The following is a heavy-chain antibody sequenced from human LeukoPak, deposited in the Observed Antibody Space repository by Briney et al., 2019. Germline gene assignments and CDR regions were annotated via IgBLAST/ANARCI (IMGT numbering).Heavy chain of an antibody. CDR1: GGSISSYY. J-gene: IGHJ6*02. CDR2: IYYSGST. Sequence: SETLSLTCTVSGGSISSYYWSWIRQPPGKGLEWIGYIYYSGSTNYNPSLKSLVTISVDTSKNQFSLKLSYVTAADTAVYYCARDSGSYPELGYYYYYYGMDVWGQGTTVTVSS. V-gene: IGHV4-59*01. D-gene: IGHD1-26*01. CDR3: ARDSGSYPELGYYYYYYGMDV.